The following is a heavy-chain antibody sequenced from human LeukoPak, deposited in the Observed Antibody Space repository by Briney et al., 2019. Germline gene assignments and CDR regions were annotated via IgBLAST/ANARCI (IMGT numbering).Heavy chain of an antibody. V-gene: IGHV1-46*01. Sequence: ASVKVSCKASGYTFTSYYMHWVRQAPGQGLEWMGIINPSGGSTSYAQKFQGRVTMTRDMSTSTVYMELSSLRAEDTAVYYCASLIRGSSPQLDVWGKGTTVTVSS. J-gene: IGHJ6*04. CDR1: GYTFTSYY. D-gene: IGHD6-6*01. CDR2: INPSGGST. CDR3: ASLIRGSSPQLDV.